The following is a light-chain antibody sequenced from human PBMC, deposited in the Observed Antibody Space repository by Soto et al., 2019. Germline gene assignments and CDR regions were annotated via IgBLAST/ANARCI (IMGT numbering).Light chain of an antibody. Sequence: QSVLTQPTPVSGSPGQSIAIPCTGNGNDIGAYDYVSWYQQHPGKAPRLLIHGVRNRPPGISSRFSGFKSGLTASLTISGLQAEEEADYYCSSFTTSRLYVFGPGIKVTVL. CDR2: GVR. J-gene: IGLJ1*01. CDR3: SSFTTSRLYV. V-gene: IGLV2-14*01. CDR1: GNDIGAYDY.